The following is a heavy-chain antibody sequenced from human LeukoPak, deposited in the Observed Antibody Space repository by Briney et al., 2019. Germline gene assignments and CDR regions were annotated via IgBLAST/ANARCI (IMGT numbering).Heavy chain of an antibody. CDR2: FDPEDGET. CDR1: GYTLTELS. V-gene: IGHV1-24*01. Sequence: ASVKVSCKVSGYTLTELSMHWVRQAPGKGLEWMGGFDPEDGETIYAQKFQGRVTITADESTSTAYMELSSLRSEDTAVYYCAREVVPAASSAYYYYYMDVWGKGTTVTVSS. J-gene: IGHJ6*03. D-gene: IGHD2-2*01. CDR3: AREVVPAASSAYYYYYMDV.